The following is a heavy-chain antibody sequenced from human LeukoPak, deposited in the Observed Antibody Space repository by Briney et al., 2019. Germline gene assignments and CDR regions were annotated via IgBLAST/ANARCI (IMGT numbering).Heavy chain of an antibody. Sequence: SETLSLTCAVYGGSFSGYYWSWIRQPPGKGLEWIGYIYYSGSTNYNPSLKSRVTISVDTSKNQFSLKLSSVTAADTAVYYCARGSHYDFWSGPKTYYFDYWGQGTLVTVSS. D-gene: IGHD3-3*01. CDR2: IYYSGST. CDR3: ARGSHYDFWSGPKTYYFDY. CDR1: GGSFSGYY. J-gene: IGHJ4*02. V-gene: IGHV4-59*08.